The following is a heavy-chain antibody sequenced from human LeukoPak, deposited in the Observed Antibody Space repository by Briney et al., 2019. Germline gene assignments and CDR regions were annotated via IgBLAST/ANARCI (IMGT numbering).Heavy chain of an antibody. J-gene: IGHJ6*02. D-gene: IGHD2-2*01. CDR3: ARDRKKLVPAAGGMDV. V-gene: IGHV1-2*02. CDR1: GYTFTGYY. Sequence: ASVKVSCKASGYTFTGYYMHWVRQAPGQGLEWMGWINPNSGGTNYAQKLQGRVTMTTDTSTSTAYMELRSLRSDDTAVYYCARDRKKLVPAAGGMDVWGQGTTVTVSS. CDR2: INPNSGGT.